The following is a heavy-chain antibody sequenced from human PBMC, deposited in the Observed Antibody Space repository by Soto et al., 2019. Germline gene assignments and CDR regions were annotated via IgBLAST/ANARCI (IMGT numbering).Heavy chain of an antibody. V-gene: IGHV4-59*01. CDR3: ATDPDRDAFDM. J-gene: IGHJ3*02. CDR2: IYYSGST. Sequence: PSETLSLTCTVSGGSISSYYWSWIRQPPGKGLEWIGCIYYSGSTNYNPSLKSRVTISVDTSKNQFSLKLSSVTAADTAVYYCATDPDRDAFDMWGQGTMVTVSS. CDR1: GGSISSYY.